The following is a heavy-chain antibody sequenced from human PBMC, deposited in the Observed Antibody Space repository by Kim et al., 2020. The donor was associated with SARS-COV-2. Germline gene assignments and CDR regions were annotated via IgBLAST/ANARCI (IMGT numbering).Heavy chain of an antibody. CDR1: GYSISSGYY. CDR2: IYHSGST. V-gene: IGHV4-38-2*02. D-gene: IGHD3-9*01. J-gene: IGHJ4*02. Sequence: SETLSLTCTVSGYSISSGYYWGWIRQPPGKGLEWIGSIYHSGSTYYNPSLKSRVTISVDTSKNQFSLKLSSVTAADTAVYYCARDLSYYDILTGYLFNYFDYWGQGTLVTVSS. CDR3: ARDLSYYDILTGYLFNYFDY.